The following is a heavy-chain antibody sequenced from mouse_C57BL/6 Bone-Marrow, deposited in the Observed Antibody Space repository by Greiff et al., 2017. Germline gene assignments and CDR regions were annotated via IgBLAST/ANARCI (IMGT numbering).Heavy chain of an antibody. CDR2: IDPSDSYT. Sequence: QVQLQQPGAELVKPGASVKLSCKASGYTFTSYWMQWVKQRPGQGLEWIGEIDPSDSYTNDNQKFKGKATLTVDTSSSTAYMQLSSLTSEDSAVYYCARIYYGNLPYWYFDVWGTGTTVTVSS. J-gene: IGHJ1*03. CDR3: ARIYYGNLPYWYFDV. CDR1: GYTFTSYW. D-gene: IGHD2-1*01. V-gene: IGHV1-50*01.